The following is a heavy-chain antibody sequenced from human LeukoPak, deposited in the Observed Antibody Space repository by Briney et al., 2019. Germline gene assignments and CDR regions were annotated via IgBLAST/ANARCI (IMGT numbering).Heavy chain of an antibody. V-gene: IGHV4-30-4*01. CDR1: GGPISRGDYY. J-gene: IGHJ4*02. CDR2: IYYSGST. Sequence: SQPLSLTCTVSGGPISRGDYYWSWIRQPPGKGLEWIGYIYYSGSTYYNPSLKSRVTISVDTSKNQFSLKLSSVTAADTAVYYCARGWTYYYDSSGYYYGVWGQGTLVTVSS. CDR3: ARGWTYYYDSSGYYYGV. D-gene: IGHD3-22*01.